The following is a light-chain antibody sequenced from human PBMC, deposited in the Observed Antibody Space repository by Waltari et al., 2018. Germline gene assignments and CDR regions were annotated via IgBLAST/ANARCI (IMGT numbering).Light chain of an antibody. CDR1: TGDIGSYNY. CDR3: SSYTSRQTLEL. V-gene: IGLV2-14*03. CDR2: DVT. Sequence: QSALTQPASVSGSPGQSITISCTGTTGDIGSYNYVSWYQHHPGKAPHFLIDDVTKRPSGISNRFSGSKSGNPASLTFSGLQADDEADYYCSSYTSRQTLELFGGGTKLTVL. J-gene: IGLJ2*01.